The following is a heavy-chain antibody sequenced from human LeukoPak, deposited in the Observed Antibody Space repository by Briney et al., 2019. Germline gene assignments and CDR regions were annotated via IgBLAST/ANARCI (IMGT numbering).Heavy chain of an antibody. CDR3: AKDLIVGATRTFDY. V-gene: IGHV3-30*18. Sequence: GGALLLSCAAAGFTFSSYGMQGGRAAGGKGLEWVAVISYDGSNKYDADSVKGRFTIWRNNSKNTLYLQMNSLRAEDTAVYYCAKDLIVGATRTFDYWGQGTLVTVSS. J-gene: IGHJ4*02. CDR1: GFTFSSYG. D-gene: IGHD1-26*01. CDR2: ISYDGSNK.